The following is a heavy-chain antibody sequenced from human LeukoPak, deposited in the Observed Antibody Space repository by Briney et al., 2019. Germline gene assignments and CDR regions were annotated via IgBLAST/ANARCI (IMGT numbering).Heavy chain of an antibody. CDR2: IKSKTNGGTT. J-gene: IGHJ4*02. Sequence: GGSLRLSCAASGFTFNNVWMNWGRQAPGKGLEWVGRIKSKTNGGTTEYAAPVKGRFTILRDDSKNTLYLQMNSLKTEDTAVYYCARGSTYYESSGQVPFDYWGQGTLVTVSS. V-gene: IGHV3-15*07. CDR3: ARGSTYYESSGQVPFDY. D-gene: IGHD3-22*01. CDR1: GFTFNNVW.